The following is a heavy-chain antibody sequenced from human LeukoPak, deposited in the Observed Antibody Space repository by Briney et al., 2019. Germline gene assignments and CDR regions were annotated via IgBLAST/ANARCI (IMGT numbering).Heavy chain of an antibody. V-gene: IGHV1-2*02. CDR2: SDPKSGGT. D-gene: IGHD3-22*01. J-gene: IGHJ3*02. Sequence: GASVKVSCKASGYIFTGYHIHWVRQAPGQGLEWMGWSDPKSGGTNYAQKFQGRVTMTRDMSISTAHMELSRLRSDDTAVYYCARGSPDYYGSSGYHYAFDIWGQGTMVTVSS. CDR3: ARGSPDYYGSSGYHYAFDI. CDR1: GYIFTGYH.